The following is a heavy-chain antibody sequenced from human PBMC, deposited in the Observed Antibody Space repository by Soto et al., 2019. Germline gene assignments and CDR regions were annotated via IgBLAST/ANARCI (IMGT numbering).Heavy chain of an antibody. J-gene: IGHJ2*01. CDR3: TTQPRDVVVVAAKPDYWYFDL. CDR1: SVSNAW. Sequence: SVSNAWMNWVRQAPGKGLEWVGRIKSKTDGGTTDYAAPVKGRFTISRDDSKNTLYLQMNSLKTEDTAVYYCTTQPRDVVVVAAKPDYWYFDLWGRGTLVTVSS. D-gene: IGHD2-15*01. V-gene: IGHV3-15*07. CDR2: IKSKTDGGTT.